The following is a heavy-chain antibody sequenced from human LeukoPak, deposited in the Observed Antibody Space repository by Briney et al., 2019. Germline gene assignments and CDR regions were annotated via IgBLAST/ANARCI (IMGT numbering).Heavy chain of an antibody. D-gene: IGHD5-24*01. Sequence: SETLSLTSTVSGASISSHYWTWIRQPPGKGLQWIGHINYSGSTNYNPSLKSRVTISVDMSKNQFSLKLSSVTAADTAVYYCACRDGTEWGQGTLVTVSS. CDR1: GASISSHY. CDR3: ACRDGTE. J-gene: IGHJ4*02. V-gene: IGHV4-59*08. CDR2: INYSGST.